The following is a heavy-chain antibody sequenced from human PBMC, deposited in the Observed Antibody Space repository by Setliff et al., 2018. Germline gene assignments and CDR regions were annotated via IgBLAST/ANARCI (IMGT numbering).Heavy chain of an antibody. V-gene: IGHV4-4*07. CDR1: GDSISSHY. CDR2: LHTSGDT. Sequence: SETLSLTCTVSGDSISSHYWTWIRQPAAGQGLEWIGRLHTSGDTNYNPSLKSRVTISGDTTKNQLPXXXXXXXAADTAVYYCARDRVVVGAGRRGYYFDYWGQGVLVTVSS. J-gene: IGHJ4*02. CDR3: ARDRVVVGAGRRGYYFDY. D-gene: IGHD2-15*01.